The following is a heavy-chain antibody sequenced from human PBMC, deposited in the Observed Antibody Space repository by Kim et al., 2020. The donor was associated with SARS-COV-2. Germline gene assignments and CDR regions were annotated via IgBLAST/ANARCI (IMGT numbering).Heavy chain of an antibody. D-gene: IGHD3-10*01. Sequence: SETLSLTCTVSGGSISSYYWSWIRQPPGKGLEWIGYIYYSGSTNYNPSLKSRVTISVDTSKNQFSLKLSSVTAADTPVYYCASDLMGRGVMGVWGKGTT. J-gene: IGHJ6*04. V-gene: IGHV4-59*01. CDR1: GGSISSYY. CDR3: ASDLMGRGVMGV. CDR2: IYYSGST.